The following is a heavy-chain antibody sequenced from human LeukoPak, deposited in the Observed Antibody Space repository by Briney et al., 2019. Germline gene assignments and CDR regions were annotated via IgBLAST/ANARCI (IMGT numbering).Heavy chain of an antibody. CDR1: GFTFSSYG. CDR2: IRYDGSNK. Sequence: GGSLRLSCAASGFTFSSYGMHWVRQAPGKGLEWVAFIRYDGSNKYYADSVKGRFTISRDNSKNTLYLQMNSLRAEDTAVYYCAKVPDYSNYVWFDPWGQGTLVTVSS. J-gene: IGHJ5*02. D-gene: IGHD4-11*01. CDR3: AKVPDYSNYVWFDP. V-gene: IGHV3-30*02.